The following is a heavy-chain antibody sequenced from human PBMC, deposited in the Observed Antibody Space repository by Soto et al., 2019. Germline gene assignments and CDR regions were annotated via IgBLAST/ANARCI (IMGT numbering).Heavy chain of an antibody. CDR2: IIPLFGTA. CDR3: TRYYGNESRGDCYAF. CDR1: GGTFSRNA. J-gene: IGHJ4*02. D-gene: IGHD3-22*01. V-gene: IGHV1-69*01. Sequence: QVQLVQSGADVKKPGSSVKVSCKASGGTFSRNAISWVRQAPGQGLEWMGGIIPLFGTANYAQKFQGRLSSTADECTSTVYMDLGSVRSEDTAEYDGTRYYGNESRGDCYAFWGQVSLVT.